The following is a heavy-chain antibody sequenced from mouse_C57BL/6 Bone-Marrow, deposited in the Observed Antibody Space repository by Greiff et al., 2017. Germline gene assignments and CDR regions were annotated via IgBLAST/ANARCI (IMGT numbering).Heavy chain of an antibody. Sequence: VQVVESGPGLVAPSQCLSITCTVSGFSLTSYGVSWVRQPPGKGLEWLGVLWGDGSTNYHSALISRLSISKDNSQSQAFLKLNSLQTDDTATYSCASRFYYYGSSYAAMDYWGQGTSVTVSS. J-gene: IGHJ4*01. CDR2: LWGDGST. CDR3: ASRFYYYGSSYAAMDY. V-gene: IGHV2-3*01. CDR1: GFSLTSYG. D-gene: IGHD1-1*01.